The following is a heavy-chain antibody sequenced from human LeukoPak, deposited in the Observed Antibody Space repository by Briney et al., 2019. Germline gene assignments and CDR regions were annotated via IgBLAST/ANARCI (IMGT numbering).Heavy chain of an antibody. CDR1: EFTFSSYS. J-gene: IGHJ4*02. V-gene: IGHV3-21*01. D-gene: IGHD5-24*01. Sequence: GGSLRLSCAASEFTFSSYSMNWVRQAPGKGLEWVSSISSSSSYIYYADSVKGRFTISRDNAKNSLYLQMNSLRAEDTAVYYCAREVVEMATDTANFDYWGQGTLVTVSS. CDR2: ISSSSSYI. CDR3: AREVVEMATDTANFDY.